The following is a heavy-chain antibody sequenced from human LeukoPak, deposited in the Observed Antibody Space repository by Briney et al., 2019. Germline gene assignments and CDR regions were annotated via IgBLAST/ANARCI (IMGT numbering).Heavy chain of an antibody. CDR2: IYPGDSDT. CDR1: GYSFITYW. V-gene: IGHV5-51*03. Sequence: GESLKISCKGSGYSFITYWIGWVRQMPGKGLEWMGIIYPGDSDTRYSPSFQGQVTISADKSISTAYLQWSSLKASDTAIYCCAKTAGVYYYYMDVWGKGTTVTVSS. J-gene: IGHJ6*03. CDR3: AKTAGVYYYYMDV. D-gene: IGHD3-10*01.